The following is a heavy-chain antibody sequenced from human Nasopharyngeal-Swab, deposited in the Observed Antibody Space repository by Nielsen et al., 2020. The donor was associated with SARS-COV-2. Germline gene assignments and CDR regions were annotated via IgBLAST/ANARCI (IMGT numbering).Heavy chain of an antibody. D-gene: IGHD3-22*01. CDR3: AKDEPYYDSSGYNYYYYYYMDV. Sequence: GESLKISCAASGFTFSSYDMSWVRQAPGKGLEWVSAISGSGGSTYYADSVKGRFTISRDNSKNTLYLQMNSLRAEDTAVYYCAKDEPYYDSSGYNYYYYYYMDVWGKGTTVTVSS. CDR2: ISGSGGST. CDR1: GFTFSSYD. V-gene: IGHV3-23*01. J-gene: IGHJ6*03.